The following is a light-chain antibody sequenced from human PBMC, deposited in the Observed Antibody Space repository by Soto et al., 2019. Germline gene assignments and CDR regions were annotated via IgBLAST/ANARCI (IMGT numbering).Light chain of an antibody. J-gene: IGLJ1*01. CDR2: EIN. CDR1: SSDVGAYDY. Sequence: QSVLTQPPSASGSPGQSVTISCTGTSSDVGAYDYVSWYQQHPGKAPKLMIYEINKRPSGVPDRFSGSKSGSTASLTVSGLQAEDEADYYCSSFAGSNNFPYVFGTGAKVT. V-gene: IGLV2-8*01. CDR3: SSFAGSNNFPYV.